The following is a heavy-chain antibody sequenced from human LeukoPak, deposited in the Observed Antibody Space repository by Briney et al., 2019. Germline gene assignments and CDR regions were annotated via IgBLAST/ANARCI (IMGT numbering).Heavy chain of an antibody. V-gene: IGHV1-46*01. CDR2: INPSGGST. J-gene: IGHJ6*03. CDR1: GYTFTSYY. Sequence: ASVKVSCKASGYTFTSYYMHWVRQAPGQGLEWMGIINPSGGSTSYAQKFQGRVTMTRDMSTSTVYMELSSLRAEDTAVYYCARVFGNTYFYYYYYMDVWGKGTTVTVSS. D-gene: IGHD3-3*01. CDR3: ARVFGNTYFYYYYYMDV.